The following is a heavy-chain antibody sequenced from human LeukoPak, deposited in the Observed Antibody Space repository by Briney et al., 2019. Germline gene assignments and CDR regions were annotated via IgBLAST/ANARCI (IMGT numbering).Heavy chain of an antibody. J-gene: IGHJ4*02. D-gene: IGHD6-13*01. CDR3: ARVGSTAEAGTPDY. V-gene: IGHV3-74*01. CDR1: GFTFSSYW. CDR2: INSDGRST. Sequence: GGSLRLSCAASGFTFSSYWMHWVRQAPGKGLVWVSRINSDGRSTSYADSVKGRFTVSRDNAKNSLSLELNSPRVDDTAIYYCARVGSTAEAGTPDYWGQGTLVTVSS.